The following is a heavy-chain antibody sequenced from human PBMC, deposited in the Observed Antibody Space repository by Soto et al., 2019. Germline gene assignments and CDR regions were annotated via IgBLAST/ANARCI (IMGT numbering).Heavy chain of an antibody. J-gene: IGHJ6*03. D-gene: IGHD2-15*01. CDR3: TRDDVHCNGVRCYGVPMDV. CDR2: MNPNSGNT. Sequence: ASVKVSCKASGYTFTSYDINWVRQATGQGLEWMGWMNPNSGNTGYAQKFQGRVTMTRNASISTAYMELSSLRSEDTAVYYCTRDDVHCNGVRCYGVPMDVGAKETTVXVSS. CDR1: GYTFTSYD. V-gene: IGHV1-8*01.